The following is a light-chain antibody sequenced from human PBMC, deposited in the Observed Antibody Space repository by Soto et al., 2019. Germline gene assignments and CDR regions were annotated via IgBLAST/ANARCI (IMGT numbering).Light chain of an antibody. CDR1: SSDVGGYNY. CDR3: SSYTSSSILYV. CDR2: EVS. V-gene: IGLV2-14*01. J-gene: IGLJ1*01. Sequence: QSALTQPASVSGSPGQSITISCTGTSSDVGGYNYVSWYQQHPGKAPKLMIYEVSNRSSGVSNRFSGSKSGNTASLTISGLQAEDEADYYCSSYTSSSILYVFGTGTKVTV.